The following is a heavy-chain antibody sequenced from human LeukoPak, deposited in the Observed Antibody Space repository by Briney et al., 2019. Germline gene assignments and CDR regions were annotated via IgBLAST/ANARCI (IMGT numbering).Heavy chain of an antibody. CDR1: GFTFSSYS. D-gene: IGHD6-19*01. J-gene: IGHJ4*02. V-gene: IGHV3-21*01. Sequence: GGSLRLTCAASGFTFSSYSMNWVRQAPGKGLEWVSSISSSSSYIYYADSVKGRLTISRDNAKNSLYLQMNSLRAEDTAVYYCARGAVAGHGPFDYWGQGTLVTVSS. CDR2: ISSSSSYI. CDR3: ARGAVAGHGPFDY.